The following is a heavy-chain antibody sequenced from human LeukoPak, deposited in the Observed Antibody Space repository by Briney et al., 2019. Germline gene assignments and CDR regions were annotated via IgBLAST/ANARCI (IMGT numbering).Heavy chain of an antibody. J-gene: IGHJ5*02. Sequence: SVKVSCKASGGTFSSYAISWVRQAPGQGLEWMGGIIPIFGTANYAQKFQGRVTITADKSTSTAYMELSSLRSEDTAVYYCASSALPRYCSGGSCYSGWFDPWGQGTLVTVSS. V-gene: IGHV1-69*06. CDR1: GGTFSSYA. CDR2: IIPIFGTA. CDR3: ASSALPRYCSGGSCYSGWFDP. D-gene: IGHD2-15*01.